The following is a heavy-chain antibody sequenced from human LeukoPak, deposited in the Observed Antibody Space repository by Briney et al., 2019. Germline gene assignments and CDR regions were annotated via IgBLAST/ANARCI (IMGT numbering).Heavy chain of an antibody. V-gene: IGHV3-66*01. CDR3: ATTGS. D-gene: IGHD1-7*01. J-gene: IGHJ5*02. CDR1: GFTVSSSY. CDR2: LYSGGET. Sequence: GGSLRLSCAASGFTVSSSYMSWVRQAPGKGLEWVSVLYSGGETYYADSVKGRYTISRDNSKNTVFLQMNSLRAEDTSVYYCATTGSWGQGTLVTVSS.